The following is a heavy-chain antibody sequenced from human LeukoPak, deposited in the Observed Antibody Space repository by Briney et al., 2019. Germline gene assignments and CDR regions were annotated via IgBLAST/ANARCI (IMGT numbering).Heavy chain of an antibody. V-gene: IGHV4-34*01. CDR3: ARGGGPRRLQLRGLDY. Sequence: MSSETLSLTCAVYGGSFSGYYWSWIRQPPGKGLEWIGEINHSGSTNYNPSLKSRVTISVDTSKNQFSLKLSSVTAADTAAYYCARGGGPRRLQLRGLDYWGQGTLVTVSS. D-gene: IGHD5-12*01. CDR1: GGSFSGYY. J-gene: IGHJ4*02. CDR2: INHSGST.